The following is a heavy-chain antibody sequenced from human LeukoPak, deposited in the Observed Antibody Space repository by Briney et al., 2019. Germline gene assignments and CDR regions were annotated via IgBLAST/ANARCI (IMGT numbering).Heavy chain of an antibody. J-gene: IGHJ4*02. CDR1: GVSISSYY. CDR3: ARNIVGPRQVDY. D-gene: IGHD1-26*01. V-gene: IGHV4-59*01. CDR2: IYHSGTT. Sequence: SETLSLTCTVSGVSISSYYWSWIRQPPGKGLEWIGYIYHSGTTNYNPSLKSRVTISVDTSKSQFSLKLSSVTAADTAIYYCARNIVGPRQVDYWGQGTLVTVSS.